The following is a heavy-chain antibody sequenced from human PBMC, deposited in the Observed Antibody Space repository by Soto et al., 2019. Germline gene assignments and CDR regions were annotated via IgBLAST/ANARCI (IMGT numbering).Heavy chain of an antibody. J-gene: IGHJ4*02. D-gene: IGHD3-3*01. V-gene: IGHV1-69*11. CDR3: ATTARGYNAFFEY. Sequence: VQLVQSGAEVKKPGSSVKVSCKTAGDTFGTFAVNWMRQAPGHGLEWLGGGVPDLGTPNYTPTFQDRDTIPADESASTSFIGRSGLKADGAAVYFGATTARGYNAFFEYWGPATQVTVSS. CDR2: GVPDLGTP. CDR1: GDTFGTFA.